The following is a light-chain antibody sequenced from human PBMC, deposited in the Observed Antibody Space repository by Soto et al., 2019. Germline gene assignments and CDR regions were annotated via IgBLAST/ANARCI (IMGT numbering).Light chain of an antibody. V-gene: IGKV3-11*01. CDR1: QSVTTF. CDR2: DAS. CDR3: QQRTNWPLT. J-gene: IGKJ4*01. Sequence: DIVLTQSPVTLSLSPGDRATLSCRASQSVTTFLAWYQQKPGQAPRLLIYDASKRATGIPARFSGSGSGTDFTLTISSLEPEDFAVYYCQQRTNWPLTFGGGTKVEIK.